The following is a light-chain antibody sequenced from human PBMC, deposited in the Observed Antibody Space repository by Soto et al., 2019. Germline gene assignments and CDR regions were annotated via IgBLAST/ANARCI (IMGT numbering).Light chain of an antibody. J-gene: IGKJ1*01. CDR3: QQYKSSST. CDR1: QTISSW. V-gene: IGKV1-5*03. CDR2: KAS. Sequence: DIQMTQSPSTLSGSVGDRVTITCRASQTISSWLAWYQQKPGKAPKLLIYKASTLKSEVPSRFSGSGSGTEFTLTITSLQPDDFGVYYCQQYKSSSTFGQGTKVDIK.